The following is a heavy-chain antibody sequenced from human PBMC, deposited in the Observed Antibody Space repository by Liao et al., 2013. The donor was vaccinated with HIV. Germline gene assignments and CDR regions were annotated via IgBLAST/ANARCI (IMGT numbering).Heavy chain of an antibody. V-gene: IGHV4-4*07. J-gene: IGHJ4*02. CDR1: GGSISSYY. D-gene: IGHD6-19*01. CDR3: ARDSSGWYFSYFDY. CDR2: IYTSGST. Sequence: QVQLQQWGAGLVKPSETLSLTCTVSGGSISSYYWSWIRQPAGKGLEWIGRIYTSGSTNYNPSLKSRVTISVDTSKNQFSLKLSSVTAADTAVYYCARDSSGWYFSYFDYWGQGTLVTVSS.